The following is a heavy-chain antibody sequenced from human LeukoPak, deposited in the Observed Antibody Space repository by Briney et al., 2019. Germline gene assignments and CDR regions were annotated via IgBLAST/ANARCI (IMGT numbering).Heavy chain of an antibody. J-gene: IGHJ4*02. CDR3: ARDLPPYYFDY. CDR1: GYTFTSYG. V-gene: IGHV1-69*04. CDR2: IIPILGIA. Sequence: ASVKVSCKASGYTFTSYGISWVRQAPGQGLEWMGRIIPILGIANYAQKFQGRVTITADKSTSTAYMDLSSLRSEDTAVYYCARDLPPYYFDYWGQGTLVTVSS.